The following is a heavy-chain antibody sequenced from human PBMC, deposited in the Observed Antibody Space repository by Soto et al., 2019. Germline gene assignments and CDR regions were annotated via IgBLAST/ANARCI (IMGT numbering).Heavy chain of an antibody. CDR3: AKDLWGSWTVDY. J-gene: IGHJ4*02. Sequence: QVQLVQSGAEVKEPGASVKVSCKASGFTFQNYHMHWVRQAPGQGLEWMGIIHPSGDTTTYAQNFQGRLAMTRDTSTSTDYMELSSLTSEDTAVYYCAKDLWGSWTVDYWGQGTLITVSS. V-gene: IGHV1-46*02. CDR1: GFTFQNYH. D-gene: IGHD3-16*01. CDR2: IHPSGDTT.